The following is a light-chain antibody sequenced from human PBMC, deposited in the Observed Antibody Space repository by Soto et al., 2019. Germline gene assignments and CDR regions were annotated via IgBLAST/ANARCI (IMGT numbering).Light chain of an antibody. CDR2: GAS. V-gene: IGKV3-20*01. J-gene: IGKJ4*01. Sequence: IVLTQSPGTLSLSPGEGATLSCRASQSVNNNYLAWYQQKPGQAPRLLIYGASKRATGIPDRFSGSGSGTDFTLTISGLEPEDFAVYYCHQYSNLPVTFGGGTKVDIK. CDR1: QSVNNNY. CDR3: HQYSNLPVT.